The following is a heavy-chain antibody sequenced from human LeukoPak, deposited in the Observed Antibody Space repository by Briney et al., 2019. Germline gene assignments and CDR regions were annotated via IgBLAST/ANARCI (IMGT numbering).Heavy chain of an antibody. CDR1: GFTFSSYE. CDR2: ISSSGSTI. CDR3: ARGDILTGYLPYDY. Sequence: GGSLRLSCAASGFTFSSYEMNWVRQAPGKGLEWVSYISSSGSTIYYADSVKGRFTISRDNAKNSLYLQMNSLRAEDTALYYCARGDILTGYLPYDYWGQGTLVTVSS. J-gene: IGHJ4*02. D-gene: IGHD3-9*01. V-gene: IGHV3-48*03.